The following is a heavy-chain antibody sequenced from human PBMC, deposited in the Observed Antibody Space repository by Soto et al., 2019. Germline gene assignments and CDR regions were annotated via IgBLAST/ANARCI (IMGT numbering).Heavy chain of an antibody. D-gene: IGHD2-15*01. CDR2: IKQDGSEN. J-gene: IGHJ4*02. CDR3: ARDQDGYCSGGSCYLFDY. Sequence: EVQLVESGGGLVQPGGSLRLSCAASGFTFSSYWMSWVRQAPGKGLEWVANIKQDGSENYYVDSVKGRFTISRDNAKNSLYLQMNSLRAADTAVYYCARDQDGYCSGGSCYLFDYWGQGTLVTVSS. CDR1: GFTFSSYW. V-gene: IGHV3-7*01.